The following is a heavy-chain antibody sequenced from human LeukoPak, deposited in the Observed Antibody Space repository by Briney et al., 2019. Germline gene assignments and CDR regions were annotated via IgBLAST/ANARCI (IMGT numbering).Heavy chain of an antibody. V-gene: IGHV3-23*01. Sequence: GGSLRLSCAASGFTFSSSVMSWVRQAPGKGLEWVSTINGGGTRTYYAVSVNGRFIISRDNSMNTLYLQMNGLRAEDTAVYYCAKEPKTDPGTLDYWGQGTLVTVSS. J-gene: IGHJ4*02. D-gene: IGHD6-13*01. CDR2: INGGGTRT. CDR3: AKEPKTDPGTLDY. CDR1: GFTFSSSV.